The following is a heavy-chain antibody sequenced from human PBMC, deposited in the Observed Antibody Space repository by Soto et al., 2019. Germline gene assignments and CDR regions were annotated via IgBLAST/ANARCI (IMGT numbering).Heavy chain of an antibody. Sequence: SETLSLTCTVSGGSISSYYWSWIRQPPGKGLEWIGYIYYSGSTNYNPSLKSRVTISVDTSKNQFSLKLSSVTAADTAVYYCARVGHVKPSPHSSGWYDRYYYYMDVWGKGTTVTVAS. D-gene: IGHD6-19*01. CDR3: ARVGHVKPSPHSSGWYDRYYYYMDV. CDR2: IYYSGST. J-gene: IGHJ6*03. CDR1: GGSISSYY. V-gene: IGHV4-59*01.